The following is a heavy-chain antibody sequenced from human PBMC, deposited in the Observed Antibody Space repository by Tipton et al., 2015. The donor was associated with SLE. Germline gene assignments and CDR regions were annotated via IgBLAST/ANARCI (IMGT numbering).Heavy chain of an antibody. V-gene: IGHV1-69*05. Sequence: QLVQSGAEVKKPGSSVKVSCKASVGTFSSYAISWVRQAPGQGLEWTGGIIPIFGTANYAQKFQGRVTITTDESTSTAYMELSSLSAEDTAVYYCARAYHACDTWGQGTRVTVSS. J-gene: IGHJ3*02. D-gene: IGHD2-2*01. CDR1: VGTFSSYA. CDR2: IIPIFGTA. CDR3: ARAYHACDT.